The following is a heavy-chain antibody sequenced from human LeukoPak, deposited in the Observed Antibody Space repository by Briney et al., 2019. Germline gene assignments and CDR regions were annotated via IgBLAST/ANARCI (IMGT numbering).Heavy chain of an antibody. CDR3: ARTTMVRGTYYMDV. CDR1: GGSISGSISSYY. Sequence: PSETLSLTCTVPGGSISGSISSYYWSWIRQPPGKGLEWIGYIYYSGYTNYNPSLKSRVTISVDTSKNQFSLKLSSVTAADTAVYYCARTTMVRGTYYMDVWGKGTTVTISS. V-gene: IGHV4-61*01. D-gene: IGHD3-10*01. CDR2: IYYSGYT. J-gene: IGHJ6*03.